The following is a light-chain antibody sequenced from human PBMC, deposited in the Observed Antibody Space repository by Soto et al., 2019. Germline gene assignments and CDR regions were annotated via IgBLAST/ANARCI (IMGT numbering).Light chain of an antibody. CDR1: QSVSSSY. CDR3: QQYGSSPGT. V-gene: IGKV3-20*01. CDR2: GAS. J-gene: IGKJ1*01. Sequence: EIVLTQSPGTLSLSPGERATLSCRASQSVSSSYLASYQQKPGQAPRLLIYGASSRATGIPDRFSGSGSGTGFTLTISRLEPEDFAVYYCQQYGSSPGTFGQGIKVEIK.